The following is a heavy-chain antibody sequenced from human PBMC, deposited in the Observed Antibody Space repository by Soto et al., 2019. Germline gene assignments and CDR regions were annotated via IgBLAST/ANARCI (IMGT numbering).Heavy chain of an antibody. Sequence: SETLSLTCAVYGGSFSGYYLSWIRQPPGKGLEWIGEINHSGSTNYNPSLKSRVTISVDTSKNQFSLKLSSVTAADTAVYYCARVATDAVFSFDYWGQGTLVTVSS. V-gene: IGHV4-34*01. J-gene: IGHJ4*02. CDR3: ARVATDAVFSFDY. CDR1: GGSFSGYY. D-gene: IGHD5-12*01. CDR2: INHSGST.